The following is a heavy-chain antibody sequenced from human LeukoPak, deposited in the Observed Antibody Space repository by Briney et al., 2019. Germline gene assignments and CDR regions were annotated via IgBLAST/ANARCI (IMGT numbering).Heavy chain of an antibody. CDR2: IIPIFGTA. Sequence: VASVKVSCKASGGTFSSYAISWVRQAPGQGLEWMGRIIPIFGTANYAQKFQGRVTITTDESTSTAYMELSSLRSEDTAVYYCARDLYCGGDCYSWSDYWGQGTLVTVSS. D-gene: IGHD2-21*02. V-gene: IGHV1-69*05. J-gene: IGHJ4*02. CDR1: GGTFSSYA. CDR3: ARDLYCGGDCYSWSDY.